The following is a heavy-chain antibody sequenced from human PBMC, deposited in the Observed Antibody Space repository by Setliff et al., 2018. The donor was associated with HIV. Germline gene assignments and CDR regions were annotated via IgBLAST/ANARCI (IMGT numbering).Heavy chain of an antibody. CDR2: GYYSGIT. V-gene: IGHV4-59*08. D-gene: IGHD2-21*02. J-gene: IGHJ4*02. CDR3: ARSSRGSLRDLDY. CDR1: GGSISNYY. Sequence: SETLSLTCTVSGGSISNYYWSWIRQPPGKGLEWIGCGYYSGITHYDPSLRSRVSISVDASKNQFSLRLNSVTVADTAVYFCARSSRGSLRDLDYWGPGTLVTVSS.